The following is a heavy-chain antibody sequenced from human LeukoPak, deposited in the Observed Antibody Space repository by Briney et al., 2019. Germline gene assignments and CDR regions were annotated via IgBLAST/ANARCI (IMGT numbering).Heavy chain of an antibody. CDR2: ISGSGGST. J-gene: IGHJ4*02. D-gene: IGHD2-8*01. V-gene: IGHV3-23*01. Sequence: GGSLRLSCAASGFIFISYAVSWVRQAPGKGLEWVSTISGSGGSTYYADSVKGRFTISRDNSKNTVYLQMNSLRAEDTAVYYCAKDRSCINDVCHGGFDYWGQGALVTVSS. CDR3: AKDRSCINDVCHGGFDY. CDR1: GFIFISYA.